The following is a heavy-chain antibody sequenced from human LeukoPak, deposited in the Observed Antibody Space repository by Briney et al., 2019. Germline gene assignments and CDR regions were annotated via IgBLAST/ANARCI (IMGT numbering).Heavy chain of an antibody. CDR3: AREGEPYYDFWSGYYDNWFDP. CDR1: GGSISSSSSY. CDR2: IYYSGST. D-gene: IGHD3-3*01. J-gene: IGHJ5*02. V-gene: IGHV4-39*07. Sequence: SETLSLTCTVSGGSISSSSSYWGWIRQPPGKGLEWIGSIYYSGSTYYNPSLKSRVTISVDTSKNQFSLKLSSVTAADTAVYYCAREGEPYYDFWSGYYDNWFDPWGQGTLVTVSS.